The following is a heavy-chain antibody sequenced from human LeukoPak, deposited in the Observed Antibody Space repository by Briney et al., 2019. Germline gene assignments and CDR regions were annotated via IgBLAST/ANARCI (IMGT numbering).Heavy chain of an antibody. CDR3: ARDRTTVTTFDY. CDR1: RFTFSTYT. CDR2: ISSSSSYI. D-gene: IGHD4-17*01. J-gene: IGHJ4*02. Sequence: KPGGSLRLSCAASRFTFSTYTMNWVRQAPGEGLEWVSSISSSSSYIYYADSVKGRFTISRDNAKNSLYLQMNTLRAEDTAVYYCARDRTTVTTFDYWGQGTLVTVSS. V-gene: IGHV3-21*01.